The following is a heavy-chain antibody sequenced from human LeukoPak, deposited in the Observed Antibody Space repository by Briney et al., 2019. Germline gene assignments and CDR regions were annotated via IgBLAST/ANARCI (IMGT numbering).Heavy chain of an antibody. V-gene: IGHV3-7*01. CDR2: IKQDGGEK. CDR1: GFTFSSYG. J-gene: IGHJ6*03. Sequence: GGSLRLSCAASGFTFSSYGMSWVRQAPGKGLEWVANIKQDGGEKYYVDSVKGRFTISRDNAKNSLYLQMNSLRAEDTAVYYCARERYYYGSGSHAYYYYMDVWGKGTTVTVSS. D-gene: IGHD3-10*01. CDR3: ARERYYYGSGSHAYYYYMDV.